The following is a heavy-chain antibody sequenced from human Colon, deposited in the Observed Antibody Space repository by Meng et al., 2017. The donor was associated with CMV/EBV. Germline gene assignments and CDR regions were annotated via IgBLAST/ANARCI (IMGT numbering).Heavy chain of an antibody. CDR3: ARMALHWYFDL. V-gene: IGHV4-39*07. CDR2: IYYTGND. Sequence: QRQVPGPGLVTPSAHLSLTCTVSGASNSGRSYYWGWIRQPPGKGMEWIASIYYTGNDYHNPSLKSRVTISIDTSNNQFSLRLTSVTAADTAVYYCARMALHWYFDLWGRGTLVTVSS. D-gene: IGHD5-24*01. J-gene: IGHJ2*01. CDR1: GASNSGRSYY.